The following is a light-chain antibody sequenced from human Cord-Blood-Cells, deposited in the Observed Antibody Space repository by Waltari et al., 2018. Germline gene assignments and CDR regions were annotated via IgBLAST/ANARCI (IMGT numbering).Light chain of an antibody. CDR1: QSISSY. CDR3: QQSYSTPPA. V-gene: IGKV1-39*01. Sequence: DIQMTQSPSSLSASVGDRVTITCRASQSISSYLNWYQQKPGKAPKLLIYAASSLQSGVPSRFSGIESGTDFTLTISSLQPEDFATYYCQQSYSTPPAFGGGTKLEIK. J-gene: IGKJ4*01. CDR2: AAS.